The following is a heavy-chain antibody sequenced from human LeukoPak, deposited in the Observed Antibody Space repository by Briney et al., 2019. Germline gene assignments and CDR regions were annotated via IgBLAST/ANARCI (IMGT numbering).Heavy chain of an antibody. CDR2: ISYDGSNK. CDR3: ARAKSYYDFWSGYYQVYYYYGMDV. Sequence: GGSLRLSCAASGFTFSSYAMHWVRQAPGKGLEWVAVISYDGSNKYYADSVKGRFTISRDNSKNTLYLQMNSLRAEDTAVYYCARAKSYYDFWSGYYQVYYYYGMDVWGQGTTVTVSS. CDR1: GFTFSSYA. V-gene: IGHV3-30-3*01. D-gene: IGHD3-3*01. J-gene: IGHJ6*02.